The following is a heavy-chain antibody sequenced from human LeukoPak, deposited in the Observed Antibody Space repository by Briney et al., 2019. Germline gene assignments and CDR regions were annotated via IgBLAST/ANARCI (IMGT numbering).Heavy chain of an antibody. CDR2: ISYDGSNK. CDR3: ARDGPEWIQLDLRIRDY. CDR1: GFTFSSYG. Sequence: QPGRSLRLSCAASGFTFSSYGMHWVRQAPGKGLEWVAVISYDGSNKYYADSVKGRFTISRDNSKNTLYLQMNSLRAEDTAVYYCARDGPEWIQLDLRIRDYWGQGTLVTVSS. D-gene: IGHD5-18*01. V-gene: IGHV3-30*03. J-gene: IGHJ4*02.